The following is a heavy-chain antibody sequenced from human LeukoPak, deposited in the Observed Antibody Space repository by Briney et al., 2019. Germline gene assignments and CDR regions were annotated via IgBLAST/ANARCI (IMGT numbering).Heavy chain of an antibody. CDR2: LYHGGST. J-gene: IGHJ4*02. V-gene: IGHV3-66*01. CDR1: GFTFRTSG. CDR3: ATRRFGELTY. Sequence: GGSLRLSCAASGFTFRTSGMHWVRQAPGKGLEWVSILYHGGSTYYADSVKGRFSISRDTSKNTLYLQMNSLRVEDTAVYYCATRRFGELTYWGQGTLVTVSS. D-gene: IGHD3-10*01.